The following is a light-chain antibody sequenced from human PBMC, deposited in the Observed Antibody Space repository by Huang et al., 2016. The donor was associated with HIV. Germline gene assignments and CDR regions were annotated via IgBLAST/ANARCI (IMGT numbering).Light chain of an antibody. Sequence: ERVLTQSPGTLSVSPGDRATLSCRTSQGIGNSLAWYQLKPGQAPRLLIYETFIRAADIPARFSGGGSEIYFPLTISGLQSEDSAVYYCQQYHECPLTFGQRTKVEI. V-gene: IGKV3-15*01. CDR1: QGIGNS. CDR2: ETF. J-gene: IGKJ2*01. CDR3: QQYHECPLT.